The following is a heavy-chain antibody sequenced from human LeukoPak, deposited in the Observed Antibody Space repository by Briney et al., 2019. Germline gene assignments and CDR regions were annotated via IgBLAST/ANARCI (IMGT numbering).Heavy chain of an antibody. Sequence: ASVKVSCKASGYTFTSYGISWVRQAPGQGPEWMGWISAYNGNTNYAQKLQGRVTMTTDTSTSTAYMELRSLRSDDTAVYYCARAVTMVRGHCYCYMDVWGKGTTVTISS. CDR3: ARAVTMVRGHCYCYMDV. D-gene: IGHD3-10*01. J-gene: IGHJ6*03. CDR2: ISAYNGNT. V-gene: IGHV1-18*01. CDR1: GYTFTSYG.